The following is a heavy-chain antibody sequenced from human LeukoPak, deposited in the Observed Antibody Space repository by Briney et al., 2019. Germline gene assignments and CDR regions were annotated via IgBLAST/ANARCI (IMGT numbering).Heavy chain of an antibody. Sequence: ASVKVSCKASGYTFTSYGISRVRQAPGQGLEWMGWISAYNGNTNYAQKLQGRVTMTTDTSTSTAYMELRSLRSDDTAVYYCARIAHYDSSGMPDYWGQGTLVTVSS. CDR1: GYTFTSYG. V-gene: IGHV1-18*01. CDR2: ISAYNGNT. CDR3: ARIAHYDSSGMPDY. J-gene: IGHJ4*02. D-gene: IGHD3-22*01.